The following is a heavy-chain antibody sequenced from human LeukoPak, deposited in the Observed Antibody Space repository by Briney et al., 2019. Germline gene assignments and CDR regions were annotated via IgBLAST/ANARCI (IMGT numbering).Heavy chain of an antibody. CDR3: AKVKTSSFYYFDN. V-gene: IGHV3-30*18. CDR1: GFTLSDYG. D-gene: IGHD2-2*01. Sequence: GGSLRLSCAASGFTLSDYGMRWVRQAPGKGLEWGAVISYDGSNKYYADSVKGRFTLSRDNSKNTLYLQMNRLRTEDTAVYYCAKVKTSSFYYFDNWGQGTLVTVSS. CDR2: ISYDGSNK. J-gene: IGHJ4*02.